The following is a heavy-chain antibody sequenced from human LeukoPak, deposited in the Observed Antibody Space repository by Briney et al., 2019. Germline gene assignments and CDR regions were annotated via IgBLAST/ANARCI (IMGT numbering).Heavy chain of an antibody. CDR3: ASASGFSYYYYYGTDV. CDR1: GFTFSSYE. CDR2: ISSSGSTI. D-gene: IGHD6-6*01. J-gene: IGHJ6*02. Sequence: PGGSLRLSCAASGFTFSSYEMNWVRQAPGKGLEWVSYISSSGSTIYYADSVKGRFTISRDNAKNSLYLQMNSLRAEDTAVYYCASASGFSYYYYYGTDVWGQGTTVTVSS. V-gene: IGHV3-48*03.